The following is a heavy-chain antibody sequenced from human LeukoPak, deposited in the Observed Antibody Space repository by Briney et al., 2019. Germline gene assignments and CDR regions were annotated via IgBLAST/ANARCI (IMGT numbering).Heavy chain of an antibody. D-gene: IGHD6-13*01. Sequence: GGSLRLSCAASGFTFSSYSMNWVRQAPGKGLEWVSSISSSSYIYYADSVKGRFTISRDNAKNSLYLQMNSLRAEDTAVYYCARDTLAAGTNYWGQGTLVTVSS. CDR2: ISSSSYI. CDR1: GFTFSSYS. J-gene: IGHJ4*02. V-gene: IGHV3-21*01. CDR3: ARDTLAAGTNY.